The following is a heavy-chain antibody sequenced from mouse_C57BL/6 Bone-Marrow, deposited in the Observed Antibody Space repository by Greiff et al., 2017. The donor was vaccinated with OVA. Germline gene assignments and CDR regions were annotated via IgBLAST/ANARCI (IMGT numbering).Heavy chain of an antibody. Sequence: QVQLQQPGAELVKPGASVKVSCKASGYTFTSYWMHWVKQRPGQGLEWIGRIHPSDSDTNYNQKFKGKATLTVDNSSSTAYMQLSSLTSEDSAVYYCAILIYYDYDEEGAWFAYWGQGTLVTVSA. CDR3: AILIYYDYDEEGAWFAY. CDR2: IHPSDSDT. V-gene: IGHV1-74*01. D-gene: IGHD2-4*01. J-gene: IGHJ3*01. CDR1: GYTFTSYW.